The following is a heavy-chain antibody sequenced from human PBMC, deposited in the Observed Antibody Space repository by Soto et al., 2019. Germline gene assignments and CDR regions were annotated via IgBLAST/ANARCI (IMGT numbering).Heavy chain of an antibody. J-gene: IGHJ4*02. CDR3: ARDPGSWYFDS. Sequence: SETLSLTCTVSGGSISSYYWSWIRQPPGKGLELIGYVYYSGSTNCNPSLRSRVNISVDTSKNQLSLKMSSVTAADTAVYYCARDPGSWYFDSWGQGILVTVSS. V-gene: IGHV4-59*01. CDR1: GGSISSYY. CDR2: VYYSGST. D-gene: IGHD3-10*01.